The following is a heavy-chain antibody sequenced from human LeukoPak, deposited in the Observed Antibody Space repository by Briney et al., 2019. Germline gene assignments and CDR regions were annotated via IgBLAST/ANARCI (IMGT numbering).Heavy chain of an antibody. CDR1: GFTFSSYG. J-gene: IGHJ4*02. V-gene: IGHV3-30*18. Sequence: PGGSLRLSCAASGFTFSSYGMHWVRQAPGKGLEWVAVISYDGSNKYYADSVKGRFTISRDNSKNTLYLQMNSLRAEDTAVYYCAKGGAIAATLNYFDYWGQGTLVTVSS. CDR2: ISYDGSNK. CDR3: AKGGAIAATLNYFDY. D-gene: IGHD6-13*01.